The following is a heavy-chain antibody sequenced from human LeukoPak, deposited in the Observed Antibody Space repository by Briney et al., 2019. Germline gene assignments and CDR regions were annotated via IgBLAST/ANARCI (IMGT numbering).Heavy chain of an antibody. CDR1: GFTLSSYA. V-gene: IGHV3-23*01. Sequence: GGSLRLSCAASGFTLSSYAMSWVRQAPGKGLEWVSAISGSGGSTYYADSVKGRFTISRDNSKNTLYLQMNSLRAEDTAVYYCAKPDPGSYCSSTSCYPYYYYYYMDVWGKGTTVTVSS. J-gene: IGHJ6*03. CDR2: ISGSGGST. CDR3: AKPDPGSYCSSTSCYPYYYYYYMDV. D-gene: IGHD2-2*01.